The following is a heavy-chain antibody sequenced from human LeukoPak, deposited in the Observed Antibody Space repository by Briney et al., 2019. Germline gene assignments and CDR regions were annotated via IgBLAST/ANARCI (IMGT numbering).Heavy chain of an antibody. CDR3: ARGGVGANFDY. Sequence: ASVKVSCKASGYTFTSYAMHWVRQAPGQRLEWMGWINAGNGNTKYSQKFQGRVTITADKSTSTAYMELSSLRSEDTAVYYCARGGVGANFDYWGQGTLVTVSS. V-gene: IGHV1-3*01. D-gene: IGHD1-26*01. CDR1: GYTFTSYA. CDR2: INAGNGNT. J-gene: IGHJ4*02.